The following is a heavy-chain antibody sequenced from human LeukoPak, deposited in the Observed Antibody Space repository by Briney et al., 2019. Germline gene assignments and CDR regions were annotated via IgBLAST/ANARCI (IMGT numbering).Heavy chain of an antibody. D-gene: IGHD3-22*01. CDR3: ARRYYDTTGYAFDI. CDR1: GFTFNTYT. V-gene: IGHV3-21*01. Sequence: GGSLRLSCVASGFTFNTYTMNWVRQAPGKGLEWISCVGRDGSIHYADSVKGRITISRDNAKNSLFLQMNSLRAEDTAIYYCARRYYDTTGYAFDIWGQGTMVTVSS. J-gene: IGHJ3*02. CDR2: VGRDGSI.